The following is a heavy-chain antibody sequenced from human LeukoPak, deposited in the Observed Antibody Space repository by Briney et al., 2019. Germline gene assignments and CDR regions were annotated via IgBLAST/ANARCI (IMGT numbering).Heavy chain of an antibody. D-gene: IGHD3-10*01. J-gene: IGHJ4*02. CDR2: ITGTGGVT. CDR3: AKEVSGSGSYYGGNDY. Sequence: GGSLRLSCAASGFTFSSYAMGWVRQAPGKGLEWLSAITGTGGVTYYADSVKGRFTISRDSSKTALYLQMNSLRAEDTAVYYCAKEVSGSGSYYGGNDYWGQGTLVIVSS. V-gene: IGHV3-23*01. CDR1: GFTFSSYA.